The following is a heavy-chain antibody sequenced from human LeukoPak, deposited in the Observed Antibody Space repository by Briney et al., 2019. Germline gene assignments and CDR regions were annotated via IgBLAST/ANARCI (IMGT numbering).Heavy chain of an antibody. D-gene: IGHD6-13*01. J-gene: IGHJ6*02. V-gene: IGHV4-39*07. CDR3: ARVWSSSSFYYYYGMDV. Sequence: SSQTLSLTCTVSGGSISSSSYYWGWIRQPPGKGLEWIGSIYYSGSTYYNPSLKSRVTISVDTSKNQFSLKLSSVTAADTAVYYCARVWSSSSFYYYYGMDVWGQGTTVTVSS. CDR2: IYYSGST. CDR1: GGSISSSSYY.